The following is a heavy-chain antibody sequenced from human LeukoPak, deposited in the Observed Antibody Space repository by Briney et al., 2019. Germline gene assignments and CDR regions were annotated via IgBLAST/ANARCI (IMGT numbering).Heavy chain of an antibody. V-gene: IGHV4-59*01. D-gene: IGHD2-15*01. Sequence: SETLSLTCTVSGGSISSYYWSWIRQPPGKGLEWIGYIYYSGNTNYNPSLKSRVTISVDTSKNQFSLKLSSVTAADTAVYYCARSIGYCSGGSCFLGWFDPWGQGTLVTVSS. CDR3: ARSIGYCSGGSCFLGWFDP. CDR2: IYYSGNT. CDR1: GGSISSYY. J-gene: IGHJ5*02.